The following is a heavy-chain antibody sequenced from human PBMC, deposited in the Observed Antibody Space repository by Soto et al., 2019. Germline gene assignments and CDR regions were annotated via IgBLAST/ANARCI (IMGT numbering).Heavy chain of an antibody. D-gene: IGHD1-26*01. CDR2: IIPFFGTS. CDR3: ARVGHITNYGMAV. J-gene: IGHJ6*02. V-gene: IGHV1-69*01. Sequence: QVQLVQSGAEVKKPGSSVKVSCEASGGTFSSYPINWVRQAPGQGLEWMGGIIPFFGTSHYAQKFQGRVTITADDSTRTAYMELRSLRSEDTAVYYCARVGHITNYGMAVWGQGTTVTVSS. CDR1: GGTFSSYP.